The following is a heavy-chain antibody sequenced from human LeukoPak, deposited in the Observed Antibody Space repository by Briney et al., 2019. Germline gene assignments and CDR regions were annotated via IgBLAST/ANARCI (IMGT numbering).Heavy chain of an antibody. CDR3: ARDDYGGNSDY. D-gene: IGHD4-23*01. CDR2: IIPILGIA. Sequence: SVKVSCKASGYTFTGYYIHWVRQAPGQGLEWMGRIIPILGIASYAQKFQGRVTITADKSTSTAYMELSSLRSEDTAVYYCARDDYGGNSDYWGQGTLVTVSS. J-gene: IGHJ4*02. CDR1: GYTFTGYY. V-gene: IGHV1-69*04.